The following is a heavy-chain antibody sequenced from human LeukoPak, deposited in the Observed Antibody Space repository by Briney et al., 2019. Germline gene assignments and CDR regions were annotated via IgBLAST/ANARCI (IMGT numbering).Heavy chain of an antibody. Sequence: SETLSLTCTVSGGSISSYYWSWIRQPAGKGLEWIGRFYTSGSTKYNPSLKSRVTMSEDTSKDQFSLKLSSVTAADTAVYYCARDGYSGNDGLWGQGSLVTVSS. CDR3: ARDGYSGNDGL. D-gene: IGHD5-12*01. V-gene: IGHV4-4*07. J-gene: IGHJ4*02. CDR2: FYTSGST. CDR1: GGSISSYY.